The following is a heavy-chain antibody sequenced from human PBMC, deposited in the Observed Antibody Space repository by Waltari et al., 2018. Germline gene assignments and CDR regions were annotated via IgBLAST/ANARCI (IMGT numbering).Heavy chain of an antibody. D-gene: IGHD4-4*01. CDR2: VSYSGET. Sequence: QLHLPESGPALVKPSATLSLIRTVSGDSPTPRDHNWGWLRQPPGKGLAWIGTVSYSGETEYNPSLKSRVTISEDTSKSQFSLSLASVTAADTAVYYCARDYDYSLFWGQGVLVIVSS. V-gene: IGHV4-39*07. J-gene: IGHJ4*02. CDR3: ARDYDYSLF. CDR1: GDSPTPRDHN.